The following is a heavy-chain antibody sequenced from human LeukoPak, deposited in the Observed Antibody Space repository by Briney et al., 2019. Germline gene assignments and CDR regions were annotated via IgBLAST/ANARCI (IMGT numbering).Heavy chain of an antibody. J-gene: IGHJ4*02. CDR1: GYTFPGYY. Sequence: ASVKVSCKASGYTFPGYYMHWVRQAPGQGLEWMGWINPSSGGTNYAQKFQGRVTMTRDTSISTAYMELSGLRSDDTAVYYCAREHSSSSGKVFDYWGQGTLVTVSS. D-gene: IGHD6-6*01. V-gene: IGHV1-2*02. CDR3: AREHSSSSGKVFDY. CDR2: INPSSGGT.